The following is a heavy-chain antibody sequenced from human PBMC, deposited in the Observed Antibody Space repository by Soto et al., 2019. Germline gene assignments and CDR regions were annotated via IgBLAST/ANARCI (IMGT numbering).Heavy chain of an antibody. V-gene: IGHV3-23*01. CDR2: ISGSGGTA. D-gene: IGHD1-1*01. CDR3: AKGRGQNWNFDY. J-gene: IGHJ4*02. CDR1: GFTFSSYA. Sequence: EVQLLESGGGSVQPGGSLRLSCAASGFTFSSYAMHWVRRHPGKGLEWVSSISGSGGTAYYADSVKGRFSISRDSLVNTLYLQMNSLSAEDTAVDYCAKGRGQNWNFDYWGQGTLVTVSP.